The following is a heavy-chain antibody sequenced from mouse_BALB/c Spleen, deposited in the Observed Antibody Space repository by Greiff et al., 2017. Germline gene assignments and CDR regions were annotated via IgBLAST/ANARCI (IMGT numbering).Heavy chain of an antibody. CDR1: GFTITDYY. CDR3: ARDRIYYGSSPYYFDY. J-gene: IGHJ2*01. V-gene: IGHV7-3*02. CDR2: IRNKANGYTT. D-gene: IGHD1-1*01. Sequence: EVKLVESGGGLVQPGGSLRLSCATSGFTITDYYMSWVRQPPGKALEWLGFIRNKANGYTTEYSASVKGRFTISRDNSQSILYLRMNTLRAEDSATYYCARDRIYYGSSPYYFDYWGQGTTLTVSS.